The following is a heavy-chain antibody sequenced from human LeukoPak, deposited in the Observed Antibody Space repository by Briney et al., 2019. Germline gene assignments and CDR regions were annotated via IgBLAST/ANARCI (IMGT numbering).Heavy chain of an antibody. CDR3: ARSQMATIS. D-gene: IGHD5-24*01. CDR2: ISSGSSTI. V-gene: IGHV3-48*02. J-gene: IGHJ4*02. CDR1: GFTFSSYG. Sequence: GRSLRLSCAASGFTFSSYGMHWVRQAPGKGLEWVSYISSGSSTIYYADSVKGRFTISRDNAKNSLYLQMNSLRDEDTAIYYCARSQMATISWGQGTLVTVSS.